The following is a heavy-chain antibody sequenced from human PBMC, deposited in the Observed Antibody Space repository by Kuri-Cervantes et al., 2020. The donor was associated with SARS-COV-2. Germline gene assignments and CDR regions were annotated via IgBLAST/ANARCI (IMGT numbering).Heavy chain of an antibody. CDR2: IYYSGST. J-gene: IGHJ4*02. V-gene: IGHV4-59*01. CDR1: GGSISSYY. Sequence: SETLSLTCTVFGGSISSYYWSWIRQPPGKGLEWIGYIYYSGSTNYNPSLKSRVTISVDTSKNQFSLKLSSVTAADTAVYYCARVGGNWELPFDYWGQGTLVTVSS. CDR3: ARVGGNWELPFDY. D-gene: IGHD3-10*01.